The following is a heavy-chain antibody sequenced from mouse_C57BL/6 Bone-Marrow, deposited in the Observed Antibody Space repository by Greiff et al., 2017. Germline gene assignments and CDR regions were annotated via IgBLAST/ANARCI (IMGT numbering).Heavy chain of an antibody. Sequence: QVTLKESGPGILQSSQTLSLTCSFSGFSLSTSGMGVSWIRQPSGKGLEWLAHIYWDDDKRYNPSLKSRLTISKDTSRNQVFLKITSVDTADTATYCCARSRLWPPTGFAYWGQGTLVTVSA. CDR2: IYWDDDK. CDR1: GFSLSTSGMG. CDR3: ARSRLWPPTGFAY. J-gene: IGHJ3*01. V-gene: IGHV8-12*01. D-gene: IGHD3-2*02.